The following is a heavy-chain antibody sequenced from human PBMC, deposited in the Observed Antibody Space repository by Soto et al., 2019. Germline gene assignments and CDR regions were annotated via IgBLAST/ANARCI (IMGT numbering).Heavy chain of an antibody. J-gene: IGHJ6*02. CDR2: ISSSSSYI. CDR3: ARADREGGYRHTDYYYYGMDV. D-gene: IGHD3-22*01. Sequence: GGSLRLSCAASGFTFSSYSMNWVRQAPGKGLEWVSSISSSSSYIYYADSVKGRFTISRDNAKNSQYLQMNSLRAEDTAVYYFARADREGGYRHTDYYYYGMDVWGQGTTVTVSS. V-gene: IGHV3-21*01. CDR1: GFTFSSYS.